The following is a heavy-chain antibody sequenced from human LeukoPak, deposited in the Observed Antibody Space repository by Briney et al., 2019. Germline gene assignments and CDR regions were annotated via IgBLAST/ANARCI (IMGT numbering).Heavy chain of an antibody. V-gene: IGHV3-30*03. CDR2: ISSDGSSK. CDR3: ARDYSGSGTIDY. J-gene: IGHJ4*02. D-gene: IGHD3-10*01. Sequence: LSLTCTVSGGSIRSSYYYWGWIRQPPGKGLEWVAVISSDGSSKYYVDSVKGRFTISRDNSMNTLYLQMNSLRPEDTAVYYCARDYSGSGTIDYWGQGTLVTVSS. CDR1: GGSIRS.